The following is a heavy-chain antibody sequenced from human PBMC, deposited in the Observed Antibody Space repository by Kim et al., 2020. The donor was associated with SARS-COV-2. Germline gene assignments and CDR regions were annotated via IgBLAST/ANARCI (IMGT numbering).Heavy chain of an antibody. J-gene: IGHJ4*02. CDR3: ARTSLYVSGAYEDY. CDR2: IGQDGTRK. Sequence: GGSLRLSCAASGFTFSTSFLTWVRQVPGKGFEWVANIGQDGTRKNYVDSVKGRFTISRDNAKNSLYLQMNNLGAEDTAVFYCARTSLYVSGAYEDYWGQGTLVTVSS. V-gene: IGHV3-7*01. D-gene: IGHD3-22*01. CDR1: GFTFSTSF.